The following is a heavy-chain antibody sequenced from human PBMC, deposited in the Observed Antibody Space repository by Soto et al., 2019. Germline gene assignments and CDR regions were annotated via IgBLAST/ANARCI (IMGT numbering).Heavy chain of an antibody. CDR2: IVVGSGNT. D-gene: IGHD3-3*01. V-gene: IGHV1-58*02. Sequence: ASVKVSCKASGFTFTSSAIQWVRQARGQRLEWIGWIVVGSGNTNYAQKFQERVTITRDMSTSTAYMELSSLRSEDTAVYYCAAAYTKDFWSGYYTNYYYYYMDVWGKGTTVTVSS. CDR3: AAAYTKDFWSGYYTNYYYYYMDV. J-gene: IGHJ6*03. CDR1: GFTFTSSA.